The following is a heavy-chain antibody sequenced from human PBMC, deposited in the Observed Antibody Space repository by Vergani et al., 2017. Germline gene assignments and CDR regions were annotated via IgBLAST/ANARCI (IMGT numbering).Heavy chain of an antibody. CDR3: ARGLYYFDY. CDR2: INNSGST. Sequence: QVQLQQWGAGLLKPSETLSLTCAVYGGSFIGYYWSWIRQPQGKGLEWIGEINNSGSTNYNPSLKSRVTISVDTSKNQFSLKLSSVTAADTAVYYCARGLYYFDYWGQGTLVTVSS. CDR1: GGSFIGYY. V-gene: IGHV4-34*01. J-gene: IGHJ4*02.